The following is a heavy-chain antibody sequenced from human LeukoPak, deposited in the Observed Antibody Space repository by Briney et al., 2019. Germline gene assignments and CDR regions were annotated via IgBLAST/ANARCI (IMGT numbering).Heavy chain of an antibody. Sequence: ASVTVSCKASGYTFTGYYMHWVRQAPGQGLEWMGWINPNSGGTNYAQKFQGRVTMTRDTSISTAYMELSRLRSDDTAVYYCARYQCSSTSCYTDWYFDLWGRGTLVTVSS. CDR1: GYTFTGYY. V-gene: IGHV1-2*02. CDR3: ARYQCSSTSCYTDWYFDL. CDR2: INPNSGGT. D-gene: IGHD2-2*01. J-gene: IGHJ2*01.